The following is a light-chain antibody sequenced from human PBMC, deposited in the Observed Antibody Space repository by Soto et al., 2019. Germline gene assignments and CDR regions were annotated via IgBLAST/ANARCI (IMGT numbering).Light chain of an antibody. CDR3: CSYAGSSTYYV. CDR2: EGS. CDR1: SSEVGSYKL. V-gene: IGLV2-23*01. Sequence: QSLLTQPASLSWSPGQSNTISCTGTSSEVGSYKLVSWYQQHPGKSPKLMIYEGSKRPSGVSNRFSGSKSGNTASLTIFGLQAEDEADYYCCSYAGSSTYYVFGTGTKVTVL. J-gene: IGLJ1*01.